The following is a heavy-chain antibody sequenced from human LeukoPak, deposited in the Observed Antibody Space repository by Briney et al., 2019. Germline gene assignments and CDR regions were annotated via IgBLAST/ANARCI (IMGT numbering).Heavy chain of an antibody. V-gene: IGHV4-38-2*02. J-gene: IGHJ4*02. CDR1: GYSISSGYY. D-gene: IGHD2-2*01. CDR3: ARGRIRWSGPAAMSRFDY. Sequence: SETLSLTCTVSGYSISSGYYWGWIRQPPGKGLEWIGSIYHSGSTYYNPSLKSRLTISVDTSKNQFSLKLSSVTAADTAVYYCARGRIRWSGPAAMSRFDYWGQGTLVTVSS. CDR2: IYHSGST.